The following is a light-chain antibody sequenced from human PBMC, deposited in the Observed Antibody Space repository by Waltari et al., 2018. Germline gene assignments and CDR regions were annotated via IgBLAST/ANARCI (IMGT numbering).Light chain of an antibody. CDR3: QQYDNLPMYT. V-gene: IGKV1-33*01. Sequence: DIQMTQSPSSLSASVGDRVTITCRASQDISNYLNWYQQKPGKAPKLLIYVASNLETGVPSRFSGSGSGTDFTFTISSLQPEDIATYYCQQYDNLPMYTFGQGTKLEIK. CDR2: VAS. J-gene: IGKJ2*01. CDR1: QDISNY.